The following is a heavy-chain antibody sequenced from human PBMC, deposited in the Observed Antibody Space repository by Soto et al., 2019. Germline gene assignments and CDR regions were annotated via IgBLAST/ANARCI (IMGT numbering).Heavy chain of an antibody. CDR1: GFTFGDYV. CDR2: IRKNGYGGTT. D-gene: IGHD1-26*01. V-gene: IGHV3-49*03. CDR3: TRDIVGATGFDY. J-gene: IGHJ4*02. Sequence: GGSLRLSCTASGFTFGDYVMAWFRQAPGKGLEWVGFIRKNGYGGTTEYAASVKGRFSISRDDAKSIAYLQMNSLKTEDTALYYCTRDIVGATGFDYWGQGTLVTVSS.